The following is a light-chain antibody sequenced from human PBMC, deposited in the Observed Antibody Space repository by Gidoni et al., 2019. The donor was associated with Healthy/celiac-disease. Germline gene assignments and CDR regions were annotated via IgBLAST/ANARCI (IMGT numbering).Light chain of an antibody. CDR1: QDISNY. CDR2: DAS. V-gene: IGKV1-33*01. J-gene: IGKJ4*01. CDR3: QQYDNLPLT. Sequence: DIQTTQSPSSLSASVGDRVTITCQASQDISNYLNWYQQKPGKAPKLLIYDASNLETGVPSRSSGSGSGTDFTFTISSLHPEDIATYYCQQYDNLPLTFGGGTKVEIK.